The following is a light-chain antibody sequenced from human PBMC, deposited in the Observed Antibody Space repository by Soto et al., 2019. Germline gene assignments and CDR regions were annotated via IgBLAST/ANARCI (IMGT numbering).Light chain of an antibody. CDR2: GAS. CDR3: QQYNSWPPLT. J-gene: IGKJ4*01. V-gene: IGKV3-15*01. CDR1: QSVSSN. Sequence: EIVMTQSPATLSVSPWERATLSCRASQSVSSNLAWYQQKPGQAPRLLIYGASTRATGIPARFSGSGSGTEFTLTISSLQSEDFAVYYCQQYNSWPPLTFGGGTKVEIK.